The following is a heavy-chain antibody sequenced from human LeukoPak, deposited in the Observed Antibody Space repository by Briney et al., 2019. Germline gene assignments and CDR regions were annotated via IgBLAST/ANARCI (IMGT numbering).Heavy chain of an antibody. CDR1: GFTFSKYS. V-gene: IGHV3-48*04. D-gene: IGHD2-15*01. CDR3: AREGAVFSGGSYYGLGAFDI. CDR2: IDTSGTTM. J-gene: IGHJ3*02. Sequence: GGSLRLSCAASGFTFSKYSMTWVRQAPGQGLEWVSFIDTSGTTMYYTDSVKGRFTISRDNAKNSLYLLLNSLRAEDTAVYYCAREGAVFSGGSYYGLGAFDIWGQGTKVTVSS.